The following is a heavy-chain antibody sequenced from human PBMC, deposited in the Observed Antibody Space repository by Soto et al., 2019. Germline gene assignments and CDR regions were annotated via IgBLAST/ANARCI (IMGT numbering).Heavy chain of an antibody. J-gene: IGHJ4*02. Sequence: VQLVESGGGVVQPGGSLRLSCAASGFIFSTYGMHWVRQVPGKGLEWVAHISYDVSNEHYADSVKGRFTVSRDNAKNTLSLKMTSLRSEDTAIYYCTKEYIVGTTWGYFESWGQGTLVTVSS. D-gene: IGHD1-26*01. CDR2: ISYDVSNE. V-gene: IGHV3-30*18. CDR1: GFIFSTYG. CDR3: TKEYIVGTTWGYFES.